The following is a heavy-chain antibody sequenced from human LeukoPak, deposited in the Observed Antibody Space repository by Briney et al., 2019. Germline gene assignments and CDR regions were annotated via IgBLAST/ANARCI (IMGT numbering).Heavy chain of an antibody. CDR1: GGSISSGSYS. CDR3: AGEASSWRENWFDP. Sequence: RASETLSLTCAVSGGSISSGSYSWSWIRQPAGKGLEWIGRIYTSGSTNYNPSLKSRVTISVARYKNQFSLRLSSVPAADTAVYYCAGEASSWRENWFDPWGQGTLVTVSS. CDR2: IYTSGST. D-gene: IGHD6-13*01. J-gene: IGHJ5*02. V-gene: IGHV4-61*02.